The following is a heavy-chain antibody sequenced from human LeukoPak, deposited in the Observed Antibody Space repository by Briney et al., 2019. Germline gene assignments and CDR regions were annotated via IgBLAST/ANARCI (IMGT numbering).Heavy chain of an antibody. J-gene: IGHJ4*02. Sequence: MPSETLSLTCAVYGGSFSGYYWSWIRQPPGKGLEWIGEINHSGSTNYNPSLKSRVTISVDKSKNQFSLKLSSVTAADTAVYYCARASYGDYTYWGQGTLVTVSS. CDR3: ARASYGDYTY. D-gene: IGHD4-17*01. CDR2: INHSGST. CDR1: GGSFSGYY. V-gene: IGHV4-34*01.